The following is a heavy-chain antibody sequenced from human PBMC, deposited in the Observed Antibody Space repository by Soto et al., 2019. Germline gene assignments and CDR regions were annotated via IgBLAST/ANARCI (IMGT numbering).Heavy chain of an antibody. CDR1: GGTFSSYA. J-gene: IGHJ4*02. CDR3: ARGERYYYDSSGYFGFDY. D-gene: IGHD3-22*01. CDR2: IIPIFGTA. Sequence: SVKVSCKASGGTFSSYAISWVRQAPGQGLEWMGGIIPIFGTANYAQKFQGRVTITADESTSTAYMELSSLRSEDTAVYYCARGERYYYDSSGYFGFDYWGQGTLVTVSS. V-gene: IGHV1-69*13.